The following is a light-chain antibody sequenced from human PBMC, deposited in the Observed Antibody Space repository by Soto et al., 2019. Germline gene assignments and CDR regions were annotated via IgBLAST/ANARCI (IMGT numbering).Light chain of an antibody. CDR2: DAS. J-gene: IGKJ1*01. Sequence: DLQMTQSPSTLSASVGDRVTITCRASQSVSAWLAWYQQKPGKAPKVVIYDASSLETGVSSRFSGSGSGTHFTLTISSLQPDDFGTYYCQQYQSYPRTFGQGTKVEIK. CDR1: QSVSAW. V-gene: IGKV1-5*01. CDR3: QQYQSYPRT.